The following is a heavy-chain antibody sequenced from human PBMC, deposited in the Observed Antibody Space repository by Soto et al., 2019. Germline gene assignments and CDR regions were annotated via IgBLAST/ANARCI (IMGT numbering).Heavy chain of an antibody. Sequence: PGGSLRLSCAASGFTFSNYDMHWVRQAPGKGLEWVAVISTGGSSKYYADSVKGRFTISRDNSKNTLYLQMNSLRAEDTAVYYCAKGYSSSSSYYHGMDVWGQGTTVTVSS. V-gene: IGHV3-30*18. CDR2: ISTGGSSK. D-gene: IGHD6-6*01. J-gene: IGHJ6*02. CDR3: AKGYSSSSSYYHGMDV. CDR1: GFTFSNYD.